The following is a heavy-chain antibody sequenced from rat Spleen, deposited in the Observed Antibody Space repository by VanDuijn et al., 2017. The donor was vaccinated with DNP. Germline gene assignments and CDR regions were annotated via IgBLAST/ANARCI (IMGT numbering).Heavy chain of an antibody. Sequence: EVQLVEPGGGLVQPGRPLKLSCTASGFSFRYYYMAWVRHATGKGLEWIGEINQDSSTINYAPSWKDKFTISRDNAQNTLYLQMSKLGSEDTAIYYCGRNNYYTLDTWGQGASVTVSS. D-gene: IGHD1-10*01. J-gene: IGHJ4*01. CDR2: INQDSSTI. V-gene: IGHV4-2*01. CDR3: GRNNYYTLDT. CDR1: GFSFRYYY.